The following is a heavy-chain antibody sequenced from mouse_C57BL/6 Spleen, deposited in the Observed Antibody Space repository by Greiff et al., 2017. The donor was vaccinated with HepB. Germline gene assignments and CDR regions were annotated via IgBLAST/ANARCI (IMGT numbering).Heavy chain of an antibody. CDR3: TRCLLPGFDAMDY. V-gene: IGHV1-15*01. Sequence: QVQLQQSGAELVRPGASVTLSCKASGYTFTDYEMHWVKQTPVHGLEWIGAIDPETGGTAYNQKFKGKAILTADKSSSTAYIELRSLTSEDSAVYYCTRCLLPGFDAMDYWGHVTSVTVSS. CDR1: GYTFTDYE. D-gene: IGHD1-1*01. CDR2: IDPETGGT. J-gene: IGHJ4*01.